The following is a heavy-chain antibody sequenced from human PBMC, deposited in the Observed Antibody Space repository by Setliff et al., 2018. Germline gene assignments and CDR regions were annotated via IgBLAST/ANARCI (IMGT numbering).Heavy chain of an antibody. D-gene: IGHD3-16*01. CDR1: GFSFDDYA. CDR3: ARDFGGPVVPSPMDH. CDR2: INWDGGII. V-gene: IGHV3-20*04. J-gene: IGHJ4*02. Sequence: GESLRLSCEGSGFSFDDYAMNWVRQAPGKGLEWLSRINWDGGIIEYADYVKGRFTISKDNARNSLYLQMNSLRVDDTAFYYCARDFGGPVVPSPMDHWGQGTLVTVSS.